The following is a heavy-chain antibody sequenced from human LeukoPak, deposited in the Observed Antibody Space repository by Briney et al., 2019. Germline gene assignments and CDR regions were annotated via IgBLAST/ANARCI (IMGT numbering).Heavy chain of an antibody. CDR2: IWYDGSNK. D-gene: IGHD3-16*01. CDR3: AKDVKAYGGYYFDY. J-gene: IGHJ4*02. CDR1: GSTFSSYG. V-gene: IGHV3-33*06. Sequence: PGGSLSLSCEAPGSTFSSYGMHWVRQAPGKGLEWVAVIWYDGSNKYYADSVKGRFTISRDNSKNTLYLQMNSLRAEDTAVYYCAKDVKAYGGYYFDYWGQGTLVTVSS.